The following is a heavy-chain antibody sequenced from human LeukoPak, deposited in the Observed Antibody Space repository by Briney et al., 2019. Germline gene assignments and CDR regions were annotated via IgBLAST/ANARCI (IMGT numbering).Heavy chain of an antibody. V-gene: IGHV3-23*01. CDR3: ASGPNGDYVGALGF. CDR1: GFAFSSYA. Sequence: TGGSLRLSCADSGFAFSSYALAWVRQAPGKGLEWVSAVTGRGVATHYADSVKGRFTTSRDNSKKTMYLQMNSLRAEDTAIYYCASGPNGDYVGALGFWGRGTLVTVSS. D-gene: IGHD4-17*01. CDR2: VTGRGVAT. J-gene: IGHJ4*01.